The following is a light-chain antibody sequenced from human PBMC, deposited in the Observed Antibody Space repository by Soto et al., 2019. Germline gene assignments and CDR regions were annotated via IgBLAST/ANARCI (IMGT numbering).Light chain of an antibody. CDR2: KAS. J-gene: IGKJ1*01. CDR3: QQYNRWT. Sequence: DIQMTQSPATLSASVGDRVTITCRASQSISSWLAWYQQKPGKAPKLIIYKASILESGVPSRFSGSGSGTEFTLTISRLQPDDFATYYCQQYNRWTFGQGTKVDIK. CDR1: QSISSW. V-gene: IGKV1-5*03.